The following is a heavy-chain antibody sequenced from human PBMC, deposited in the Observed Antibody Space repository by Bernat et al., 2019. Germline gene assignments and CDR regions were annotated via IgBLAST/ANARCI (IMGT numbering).Heavy chain of an antibody. CDR1: GFTLSSCT. D-gene: IGHD5-18*01. Sequence: EVQLVESGGDLVQPGGSLRLSCAASGFTLSSCTMSWVRKAPGKGLEWVSSLNNRGGSAYYADSVKGRFTISTDSSKNTLYLEMNSLRVEDTAVYYCAKDAVDSALSEYWGQGTLVTVAS. J-gene: IGHJ4*02. CDR3: AKDAVDSALSEY. V-gene: IGHV3-23*04. CDR2: LNNRGGSA.